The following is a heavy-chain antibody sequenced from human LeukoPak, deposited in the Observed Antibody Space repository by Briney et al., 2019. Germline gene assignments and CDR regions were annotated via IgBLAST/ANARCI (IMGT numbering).Heavy chain of an antibody. V-gene: IGHV3-33*01. CDR1: GFRFSSHG. D-gene: IGHD3-16*01. Sequence: GTSLRLSCAGSGFRFSSHGMHWVRQAPGKGLEWLGYIWYDGSNPDYVDPVKGRFTISRDNSKNTVYLQMNSLRAEDTAVYHCARFVGSAYTGSFDLWGQGTPVTVSS. J-gene: IGHJ4*02. CDR3: ARFVGSAYTGSFDL. CDR2: IWYDGSNP.